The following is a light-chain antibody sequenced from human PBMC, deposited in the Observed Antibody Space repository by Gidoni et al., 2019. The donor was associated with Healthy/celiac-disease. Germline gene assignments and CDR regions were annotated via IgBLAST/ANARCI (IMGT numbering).Light chain of an antibody. V-gene: IGKV3-20*01. Sequence: EVVLTQYPRALFSSPRGTGTLPCSASQKGSSSYLAWYQQKPGQAPRLLIYGASSRATGIPDRFSGSGSGTDFTLTISRLESEDFAVYYCQQYGSSPRFTFGPGTKVDIK. CDR1: QKGSSSY. CDR2: GAS. CDR3: QQYGSSPRFT. J-gene: IGKJ3*01.